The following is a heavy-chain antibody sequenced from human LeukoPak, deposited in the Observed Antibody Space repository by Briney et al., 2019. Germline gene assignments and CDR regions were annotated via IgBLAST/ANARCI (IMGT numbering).Heavy chain of an antibody. CDR2: ISGSGGST. CDR3: AKDDQDIVVVPAACIDY. Sequence: GGSLRLSCAASGFIFSNYGMSWVRQAPGKGLEWVSAISGSGGSTYYADSVKGRFTISRDNSKNTLYLQMNSLRVEDTALYYCAKDDQDIVVVPAACIDYWGQGTLVTVSS. D-gene: IGHD2-2*01. V-gene: IGHV3-23*01. CDR1: GFIFSNYG. J-gene: IGHJ4*02.